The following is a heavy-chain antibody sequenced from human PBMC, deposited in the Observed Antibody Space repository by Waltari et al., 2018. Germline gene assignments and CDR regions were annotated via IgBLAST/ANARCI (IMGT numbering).Heavy chain of an antibody. J-gene: IGHJ4*02. CDR2: ISAYNGNT. D-gene: IGHD5-12*01. Sequence: QVQLVQSGAEVKKPGASVKVSCKASGYTFTSYGISWVRQAPGQGLEWMGWISAYNGNTNYAQKFQGRVTITTDESTSTAYMELSSLRSEDTAVYYCAVGGDGYVADYWGQGTLVTVSS. CDR3: AVGGDGYVADY. CDR1: GYTFTSYG. V-gene: IGHV1-18*01.